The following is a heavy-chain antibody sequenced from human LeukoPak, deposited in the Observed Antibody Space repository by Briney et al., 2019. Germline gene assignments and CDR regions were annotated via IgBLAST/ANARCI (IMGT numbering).Heavy chain of an antibody. Sequence: GGSLRLSCAASGFTFSSYSMNWVRQAPGKGLEWVSSISSSSSYIYYADSVKGRFTISRDNAKNSLYLQMNSLRAEDTAVYYCARVGTVVVPAASYYYYGTDVWGKGTTATVSS. CDR1: GFTFSSYS. V-gene: IGHV3-21*01. CDR2: ISSSSSYI. CDR3: ARVGTVVVPAASYYYYGTDV. D-gene: IGHD2-2*01. J-gene: IGHJ6*04.